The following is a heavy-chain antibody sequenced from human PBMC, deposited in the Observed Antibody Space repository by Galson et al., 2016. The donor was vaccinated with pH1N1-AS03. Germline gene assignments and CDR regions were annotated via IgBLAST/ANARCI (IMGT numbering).Heavy chain of an antibody. CDR1: GYSFSNYD. CDR3: ARDLRGSGSFYNRIIYCYGMDV. J-gene: IGHJ6*01. CDR2: ISSDGGNK. D-gene: IGHD3-10*01. Sequence: SCKAVGYSFSNYDINWVRQAPGKGLEWVAVISSDGGNKYYADSVKGRFTISRDNSKNMLYMQMNSLRAEDTAVYYCARDLRGSGSFYNRIIYCYGMDVWGQGTTVTVSS. V-gene: IGHV3-30-3*01.